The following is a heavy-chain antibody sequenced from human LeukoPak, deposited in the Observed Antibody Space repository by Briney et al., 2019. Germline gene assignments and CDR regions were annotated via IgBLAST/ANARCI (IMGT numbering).Heavy chain of an antibody. CDR3: APEGGYSYDY. J-gene: IGHJ4*02. Sequence: GGSLRLSCAASGFTISSYWMHWVRQAPGKGLVWVARISSDGNTTRYADFVEGRFAISRDNAKNTLYLQMNSLRAEDTAVYYCAPEGGYSYDYWGQGTLVTVSS. CDR2: ISSDGNTT. D-gene: IGHD5-18*01. CDR1: GFTISSYW. V-gene: IGHV3-74*01.